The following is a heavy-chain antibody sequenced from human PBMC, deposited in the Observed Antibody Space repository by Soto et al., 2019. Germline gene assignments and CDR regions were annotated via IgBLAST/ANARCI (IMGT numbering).Heavy chain of an antibody. Sequence: QVQLVQSGAEVKKPGSSVKVSCKASGGTFSSYAISWVRQAPGQGLEWMGGIIPIFGTANYPQKFQGRFTMTADESTSTAYMELSSLRSEDTAVYYCARVRIAARAYYYYGMDVWGQGTTVTVSS. V-gene: IGHV1-69*01. D-gene: IGHD6-6*01. J-gene: IGHJ6*02. CDR3: ARVRIAARAYYYYGMDV. CDR2: IIPIFGTA. CDR1: GGTFSSYA.